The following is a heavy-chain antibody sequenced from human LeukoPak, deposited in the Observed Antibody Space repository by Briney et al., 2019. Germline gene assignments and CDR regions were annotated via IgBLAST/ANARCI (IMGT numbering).Heavy chain of an antibody. D-gene: IGHD4-17*01. CDR3: AIAVQVTTGGLFDY. J-gene: IGHJ4*02. CDR1: GGTFNNYA. V-gene: IGHV1-69*06. CDR2: IIPIFDTA. Sequence: SVKVSCEASGGTFNNYAISWVRQAPGQGLEWMGGIIPIFDTANYAQKFQGRVTITADKSTSTAYMELSSLRSEDTAVYYCAIAVQVTTGGLFDYWGQGTLVTVSS.